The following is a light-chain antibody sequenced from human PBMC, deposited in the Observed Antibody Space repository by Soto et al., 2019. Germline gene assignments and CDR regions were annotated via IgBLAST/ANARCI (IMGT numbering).Light chain of an antibody. CDR3: QQCNSYPYT. Sequence: DIQMSQSPATLPASVGDRVTITCRASQSIDRWLAWYQQRPGKAPKLLIYKASSLESGVPSRFSGSGSGTEFTLTISSLQPDDFATYYCQQCNSYPYTFGQGTKVDI. J-gene: IGKJ2*01. CDR1: QSIDRW. V-gene: IGKV1-5*03. CDR2: KAS.